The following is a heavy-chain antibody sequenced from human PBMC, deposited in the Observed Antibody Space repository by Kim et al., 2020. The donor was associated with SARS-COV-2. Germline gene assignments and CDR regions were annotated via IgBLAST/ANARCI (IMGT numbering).Heavy chain of an antibody. J-gene: IGHJ4*02. V-gene: IGHV3-53*01. CDR1: GFTVSSNY. Sequence: GGSLRLSCAASGFTVSSNYMSWVRQAPGKGLEWVPVIYSGGSTYYADSVKGRFTISRDNSKNTLYLQMNSLRAEDTAVYYCARVGTTVTRGASCYFDYWGQGTLVTVSS. CDR2: IYSGGST. CDR3: ARVGTTVTRGASCYFDY. D-gene: IGHD4-17*01.